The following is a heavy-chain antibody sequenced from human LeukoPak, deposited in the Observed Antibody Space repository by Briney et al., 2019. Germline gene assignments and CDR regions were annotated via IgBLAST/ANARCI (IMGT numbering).Heavy chain of an antibody. Sequence: PSETLSLTCTVSGGSISSSSYYWGWIRQTPGKGLEWIGSIHYSGSTNYNPSLKSRVTISVDTSKNQFSLKLNSVTAADTAVYYCARGYYDSSGYYQSPIFDYWGQGTLVTVSS. CDR1: GGSISSSSYY. CDR2: IHYSGST. J-gene: IGHJ4*02. CDR3: ARGYYDSSGYYQSPIFDY. D-gene: IGHD3-22*01. V-gene: IGHV4-39*07.